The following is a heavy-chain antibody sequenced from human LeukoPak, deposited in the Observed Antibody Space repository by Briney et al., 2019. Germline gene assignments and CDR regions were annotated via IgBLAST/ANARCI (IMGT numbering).Heavy chain of an antibody. D-gene: IGHD3-3*01. V-gene: IGHV5-51*01. J-gene: IGHJ4*02. CDR3: AFWSGYYLDY. CDR1: GYTFTSYG. Sequence: ASVEVSCKASGYTFTSYGISWVRQMPGKGLEWMGIIYPGDSDTRYSPSFQGQVTISADKSISTAYLQWSGLKASDTAMYYCAFWSGYYLDYWGQGTLVTVSS. CDR2: IYPGDSDT.